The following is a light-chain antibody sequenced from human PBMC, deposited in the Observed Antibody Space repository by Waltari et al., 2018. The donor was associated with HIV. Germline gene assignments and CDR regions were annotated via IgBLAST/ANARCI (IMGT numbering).Light chain of an antibody. J-gene: IGKJ4*01. Sequence: DIQMTQSPSSLSASVGDKVPITCRASQSISSYLNWYQQKPGTASKVLIYAASSLQSGVPSRFSGSESGTDFTLTISSLQPEDFATYYCQQSYSTPLTFGGGTKVEIK. CDR2: AAS. CDR3: QQSYSTPLT. V-gene: IGKV1-39*01. CDR1: QSISSY.